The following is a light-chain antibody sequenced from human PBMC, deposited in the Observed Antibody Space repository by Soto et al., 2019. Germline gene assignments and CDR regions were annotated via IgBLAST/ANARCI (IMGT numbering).Light chain of an antibody. V-gene: IGLV2-8*01. CDR3: SSYAGSSSNSYV. CDR1: SSDVGDYNH. CDR2: EVS. J-gene: IGLJ1*01. Sequence: QSALTQTPSASGSPGQSVTISCTGTSSDVGDYNHVSWYQQHPGKATKLMIYEVSKRPSGVPDRFSGSKSGNTASLTVSGFQVEDEADYYCSSYAGSSSNSYVFGTGTKVTVL.